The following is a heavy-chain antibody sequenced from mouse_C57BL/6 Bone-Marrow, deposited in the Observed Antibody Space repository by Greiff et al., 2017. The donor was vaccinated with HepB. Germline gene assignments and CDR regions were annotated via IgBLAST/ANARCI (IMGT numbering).Heavy chain of an antibody. CDR2: IYPGSGNT. CDR3: ASSGSTMVTTGDYYAMDY. Sequence: QVQLQQSGPELVKPGASVKISCKASGYSFTSYYIHWVKQRPGQGLEWIGWIYPGSGNTKYNEKFKGKATLTADTSSSTAYMQLSSLTSEDSAVYYCASSGSTMVTTGDYYAMDYWGQGTSVTVSS. J-gene: IGHJ4*01. D-gene: IGHD2-2*01. CDR1: GYSFTSYY. V-gene: IGHV1-66*01.